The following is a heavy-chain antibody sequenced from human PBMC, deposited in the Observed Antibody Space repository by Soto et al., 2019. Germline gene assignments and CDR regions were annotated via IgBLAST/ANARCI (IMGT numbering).Heavy chain of an antibody. CDR1: GDSIRGYY. CDR3: ASSPLL. D-gene: IGHD2-21*01. Sequence: QVQLQESGPGLVKPSETLSLTCTVSGDSIRGYYWSWVRQSPGKTLEWIGYNYYNVGTDYRTDYHTSLKSRITMSLDTSKNHFSLGLRSVTAADTAVYYCASSPLLWGQGTLVTVSS. V-gene: IGHV4-59*01. CDR2: NYYNVGT. J-gene: IGHJ1*01.